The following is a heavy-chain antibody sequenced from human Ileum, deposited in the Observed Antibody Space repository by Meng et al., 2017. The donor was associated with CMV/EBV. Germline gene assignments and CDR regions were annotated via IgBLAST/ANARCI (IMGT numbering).Heavy chain of an antibody. V-gene: IGHV1-2*02. CDR1: GYTFGGYY. Sequence: ASVKVSCKASGYTFGGYYIHWVRQAPGQGLEWVGWINPNSGGTNYAQKFQGRVTMTRDTSITTAYMELSRLRSDDTAVYYCARAMVPRDYYYYGMDVWGQGTTVTVSS. CDR2: INPNSGGT. D-gene: IGHD5-18*01. J-gene: IGHJ6*02. CDR3: ARAMVPRDYYYYGMDV.